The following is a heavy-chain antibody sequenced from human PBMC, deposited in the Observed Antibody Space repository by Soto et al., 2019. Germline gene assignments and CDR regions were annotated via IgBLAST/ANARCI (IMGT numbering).Heavy chain of an antibody. CDR3: ARIAAAANFDY. Sequence: SLTMSLTCTVSGGSISSYYWSWIRQLPGKGLEWIGYIYYSGSTNYNPSLKSRFTISVDTSKNQFSLKLSSVTAADTAVYYCARIAAAANFDYWGQGTLVTVSS. CDR2: IYYSGST. CDR1: GGSISSYY. D-gene: IGHD6-13*01. V-gene: IGHV4-59*01. J-gene: IGHJ4*02.